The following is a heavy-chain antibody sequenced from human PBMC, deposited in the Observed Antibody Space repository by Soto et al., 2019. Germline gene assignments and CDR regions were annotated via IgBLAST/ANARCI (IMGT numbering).Heavy chain of an antibody. CDR2: ISYDASDK. V-gene: IGHV3-30*09. CDR1: GFTYTDFA. CDR3: ARRAWDSYYAIDV. Sequence: VQLVESGGGEVQPGRSLRLSCAASGFTYTDFALHWVRQAPGKGLEWVAIISYDASDKYYADSVKGRFAISRDNPKNTLYLEMTSLRPEDTAVYFCARRAWDSYYAIDVWGQGTTVTVFS. J-gene: IGHJ6*02. D-gene: IGHD3-22*01.